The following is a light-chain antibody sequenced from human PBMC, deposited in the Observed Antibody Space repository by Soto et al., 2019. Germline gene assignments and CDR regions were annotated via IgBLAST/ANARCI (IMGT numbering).Light chain of an antibody. CDR2: EVS. J-gene: IGLJ2*01. Sequence: QSVLTQPPSASGSPGQSVTISCTGTSSDVGGYNYVSWYQQHPGRAPKLMIYEVSQRPSGVPDRFSGSKSGNTASLTVSGLQAEYEADYYCSSYAGSNNYVVFGGGTKLTVL. V-gene: IGLV2-8*01. CDR1: SSDVGGYNY. CDR3: SSYAGSNNYVV.